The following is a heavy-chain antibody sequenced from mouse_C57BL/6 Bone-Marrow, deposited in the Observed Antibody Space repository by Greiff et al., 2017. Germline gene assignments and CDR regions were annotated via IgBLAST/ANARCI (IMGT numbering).Heavy chain of an antibody. V-gene: IGHV2-2*01. J-gene: IGHJ4*01. CDR3: ARESYYAMDY. CDR1: GFSLTSYG. CDR2: IWSGGST. Sequence: VQLKESGPGLVQPSQSLSITCTVSGFSLTSYGVHWVRQSPGKGLEWLGVIWSGGSTDYNAAFISRLSISKDNSKSQVFFKMNSLQADDTAIYYCARESYYAMDYWGQGTSVTVSS.